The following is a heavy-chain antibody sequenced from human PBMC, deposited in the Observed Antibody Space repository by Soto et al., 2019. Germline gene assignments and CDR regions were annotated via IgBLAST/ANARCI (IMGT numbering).Heavy chain of an antibody. CDR3: TSRDPGTSVDY. CDR1: GGAFTSNNW. V-gene: IGHV4-4*02. D-gene: IGHD1-7*01. Sequence: SETLSLTCAVSGGAFTSNNWWTWVRQPPGQGLEWIGEIYRTGSTNYNPSLKSRVTISLDKSENQFSLKVTSLTAADTAVYYCTSRDPGTSVDYWGQGTLVTVSS. CDR2: IYRTGST. J-gene: IGHJ4*02.